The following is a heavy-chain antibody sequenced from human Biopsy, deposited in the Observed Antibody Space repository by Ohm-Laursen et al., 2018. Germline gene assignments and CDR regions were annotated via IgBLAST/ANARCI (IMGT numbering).Heavy chain of an antibody. CDR2: IWFDGSNQ. Sequence: SLRLSCTASGFTFSSYGMHWVRQAPGKGLEWVAVIWFDGSNQFYADSVKGRFTISRDNSKDTLYLQMHSLRAEDTAVYFCTNHYCGGITCLMNFWGQGTLVTVSS. J-gene: IGHJ4*02. V-gene: IGHV3-33*03. D-gene: IGHD2-21*01. CDR3: TNHYCGGITCLMNF. CDR1: GFTFSSYG.